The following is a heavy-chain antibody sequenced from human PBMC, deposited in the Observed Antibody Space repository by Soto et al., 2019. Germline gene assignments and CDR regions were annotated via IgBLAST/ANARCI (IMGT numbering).Heavy chain of an antibody. J-gene: IGHJ4*02. CDR1: GFTFDDYA. V-gene: IGHV3-9*01. D-gene: IGHD3-10*01. CDR2: ISWNGAAT. CDR3: ANLPLYGSGFDC. Sequence: VQLVESGGGLVQPGGSLRLSCAASGFTFDDYAIHWVRQAPGKGLEWVSGISWNGAATGYMNSVKGRFSISRDNTKNTLYLQMNSLRFEDTAVYYCANLPLYGSGFDCWGQGTLVTVSS.